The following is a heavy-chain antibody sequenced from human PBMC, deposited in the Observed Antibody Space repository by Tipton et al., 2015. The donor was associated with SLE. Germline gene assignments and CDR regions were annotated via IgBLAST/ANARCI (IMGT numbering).Heavy chain of an antibody. D-gene: IGHD4-23*01. CDR2: IYSGGST. CDR3: ARAYGGNSRAFDY. J-gene: IGHJ4*02. CDR1: GFTVSSNY. V-gene: IGHV3-66*02. Sequence: SLRLSCAASGFTVSSNYMSWVRQAPGKGLEWVSVIYSGGSTYYADSVKGRFTISRDNSKNTLYLQMNSLRAEDTAVYYCARAYGGNSRAFDYWGQGTLVTVSS.